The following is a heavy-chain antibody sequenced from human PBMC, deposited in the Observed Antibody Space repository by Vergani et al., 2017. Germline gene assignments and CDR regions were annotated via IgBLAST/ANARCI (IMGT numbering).Heavy chain of an antibody. CDR2: IIPIFGTA. CDR1: GGTFSSYA. D-gene: IGHD2-15*01. V-gene: IGHV1-69*06. CDR3: ARAGPLYCSGGSCYPISYYYYYGMDV. J-gene: IGHJ6*02. Sequence: QVQLVQSGAEVKKPGSSVKVSCKASGGTFSSYAISWVRQAPGQGLEWMGGIIPIFGTANYAQKFQGRVTITADKSTSTAYMELSSLRSEDTAVYYCARAGPLYCSGGSCYPISYYYYYGMDVWGQGTTVTVSS.